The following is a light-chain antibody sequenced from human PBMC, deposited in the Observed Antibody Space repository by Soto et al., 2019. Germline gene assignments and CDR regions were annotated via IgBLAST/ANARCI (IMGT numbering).Light chain of an antibody. J-gene: IGKJ5*01. CDR2: DAS. CDR1: QSISTY. Sequence: DIQMTQSPSTLSASVGDRVAITCRASQSISTYLAWYQQKPGKTPNLLIYDASTWESGVPSRFSGSGSGTDFTLTIIRLEPEDFAVYYCHQYGSSPITFGQGTRLEI. V-gene: IGKV1-5*01. CDR3: HQYGSSPIT.